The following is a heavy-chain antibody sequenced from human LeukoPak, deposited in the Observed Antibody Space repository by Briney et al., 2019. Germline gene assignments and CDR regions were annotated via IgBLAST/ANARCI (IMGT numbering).Heavy chain of an antibody. CDR1: GYTFTSYY. J-gene: IGHJ4*02. Sequence: GASVKVSCKAAGYTFTSYYMHWVRQAPGQGLEWMGIINPSGGSTSYAQKFQGRVTMTRDTSTSTVYMELSSLTSEDTAVYYCAREEYGFSFDYWRQGTLVTVSS. V-gene: IGHV1-46*01. D-gene: IGHD3-3*01. CDR2: INPSGGST. CDR3: AREEYGFSFDY.